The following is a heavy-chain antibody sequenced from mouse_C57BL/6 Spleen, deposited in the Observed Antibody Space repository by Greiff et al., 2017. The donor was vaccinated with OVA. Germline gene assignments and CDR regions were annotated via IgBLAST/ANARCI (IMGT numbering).Heavy chain of an antibody. J-gene: IGHJ1*03. CDR2: IDPSDSYT. CDR1: GYTFTSYW. D-gene: IGHD1-1*01. CDR3: ARSDYGSSSWYFDV. V-gene: IGHV1-69*01. Sequence: VQLQQPGAELVMPGASVKLSCKASGYTFTSYWMHWVKQRPGQGLEWIGEIDPSDSYTNYNRKFKGKSTLTVDKSSSTAYMQLSSLTSEDSAVYYCARSDYGSSSWYFDVWGTGTTVTVSA.